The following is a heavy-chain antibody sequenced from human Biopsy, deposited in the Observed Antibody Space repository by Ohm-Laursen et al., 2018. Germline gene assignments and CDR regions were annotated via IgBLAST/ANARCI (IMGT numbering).Heavy chain of an antibody. V-gene: IGHV1-69*11. CDR3: AREAIGYQLPCDD. D-gene: IGHD2-2*01. J-gene: IGHJ4*02. Sequence: ASVKVSCKAPTSTFNSYGIIWVRQAPGQGLEWMGRIIPILRTTAYAQTFLGRVTITADSPTSTVDMELTSLTSDDTAVYFCAREAIGYQLPCDDWGQGTLVTVSS. CDR2: IIPILRTT. CDR1: TSTFNSYG.